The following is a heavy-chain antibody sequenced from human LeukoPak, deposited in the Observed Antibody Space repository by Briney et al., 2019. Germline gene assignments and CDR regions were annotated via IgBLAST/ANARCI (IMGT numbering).Heavy chain of an antibody. CDR1: GYTFTSYY. Sequence: ASVKVSCKASGYTFTSYYMHWVRQAPGQGLEWMGIINPSGGSTSYAQKFQGRVTMTRDTSTSTVYMELSSLRSEDTAVYYCASAKGGDYYDSSGYYFDYWGQGTLVTVSS. J-gene: IGHJ4*02. CDR2: INPSGGST. V-gene: IGHV1-46*01. D-gene: IGHD3-22*01. CDR3: ASAKGGDYYDSSGYYFDY.